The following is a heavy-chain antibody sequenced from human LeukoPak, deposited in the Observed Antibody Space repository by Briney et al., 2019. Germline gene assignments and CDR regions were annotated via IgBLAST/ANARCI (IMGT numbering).Heavy chain of an antibody. CDR2: INHSGST. CDR1: GGSFSGYY. V-gene: IGHV4-34*01. J-gene: IGHJ4*02. Sequence: SETLSLTCAVYGGSFSGYYWGWIRQPPGKGLEWIGEINHSGSTNYNPSLKSRVTISVDTSKNQFFLKLNSVTAADTAVYHCARGRYLPLYFDYWGQGTLVTVSS. D-gene: IGHD3-16*02. CDR3: ARGRYLPLYFDY.